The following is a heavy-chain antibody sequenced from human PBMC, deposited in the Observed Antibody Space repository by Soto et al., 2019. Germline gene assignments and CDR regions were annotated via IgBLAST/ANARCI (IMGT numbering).Heavy chain of an antibody. Sequence: GVSVKVSCKASGYTFTGYYMHWVRQAPGQGLEWMGWINPNSGGTNYAQKFQGRVTMARDTSISTAYMELSRLRSDDTAVYYCARVSDYDSTGGMDVWGQGTTVTVSS. CDR1: GYTFTGYY. J-gene: IGHJ6*02. CDR2: INPNSGGT. CDR3: ARVSDYDSTGGMDV. V-gene: IGHV1-2*02. D-gene: IGHD3-3*01.